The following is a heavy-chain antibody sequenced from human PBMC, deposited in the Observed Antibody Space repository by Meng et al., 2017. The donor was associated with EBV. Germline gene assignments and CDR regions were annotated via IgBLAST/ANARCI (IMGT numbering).Heavy chain of an antibody. V-gene: IGHV3-74*01. CDR1: GFTFSRFW. J-gene: IGHJ4*02. CDR2: TNEDGGIT. CDR3: SRDLAGPFDD. Sequence: EVHLVESGGGPVRPGGSLRLSCEVSGFTFSRFWMHWVRQVPGKGLVWVARTNEDGGITNYADSVKGRFIISRDNTRNTLYLQMNSLRDEDTAVYFCSRDLAGPFDDWGQGTLVTVSS.